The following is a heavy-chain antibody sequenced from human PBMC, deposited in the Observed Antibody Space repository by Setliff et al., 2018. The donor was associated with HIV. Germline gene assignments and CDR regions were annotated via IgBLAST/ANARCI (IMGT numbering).Heavy chain of an antibody. CDR3: ARESGRGGYFDY. D-gene: IGHD2-8*02. J-gene: IGHJ4*02. V-gene: IGHV1-18*01. CDR1: GYTFSTYG. Sequence: ASVKVSCKASGYTFSTYGVTWLRQTPGQGLEWMGWINPYSGITNYAHKFQGRVTITADESTSTAYMELSSLRSEDTAVYYCARESGRGGYFDYWGQGTLVTVSS. CDR2: INPYSGIT.